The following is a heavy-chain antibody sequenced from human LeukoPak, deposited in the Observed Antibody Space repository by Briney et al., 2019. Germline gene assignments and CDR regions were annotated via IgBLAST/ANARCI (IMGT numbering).Heavy chain of an antibody. D-gene: IGHD6-19*01. Sequence: GGSLRLSCAVSGFTFSRYGMHWVRQAPGKGLEWVGVILNDGSSNYYADSVKGRFTISRDNSKTTLYLQMNSLRAEDTAVYYCARDKSRGWPFDYWGQGTLVAVSS. V-gene: IGHV3-33*05. CDR1: GFTFSRYG. J-gene: IGHJ4*02. CDR3: ARDKSRGWPFDY. CDR2: ILNDGSSN.